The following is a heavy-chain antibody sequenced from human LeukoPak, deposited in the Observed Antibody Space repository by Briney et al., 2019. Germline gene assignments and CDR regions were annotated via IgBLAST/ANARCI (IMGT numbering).Heavy chain of an antibody. D-gene: IGHD4-11*01. V-gene: IGHV3-11*03. Sequence: GGSLRLSCAASGFIFSDYYMSWMRQAPGKGLEWLSYIDGSSSRTNYADSVKGRFTISRDNVKNSLYLQMNSLRAEDTAVYFCARRGTDYCTPSSCHPNWFAPWGQGTQVTVS. J-gene: IGHJ5*02. CDR2: IDGSSSRT. CDR1: GFIFSDYY. CDR3: ARRGTDYCTPSSCHPNWFAP.